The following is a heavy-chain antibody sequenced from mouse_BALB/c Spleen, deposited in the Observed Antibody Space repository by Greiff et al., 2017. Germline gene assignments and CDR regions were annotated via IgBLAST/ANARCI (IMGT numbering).Heavy chain of an antibody. CDR3: NAAFMATVGGDFDV. D-gene: IGHD1-1*01. CDR1: GFNIKDYY. Sequence: EVQLQQSGAELVRSGASVKLSCTASGFNIKDYYMHWVKQRPEQGLEWIGWIDPENGDTEYAPKFQGKATMTADTSSNTAYLQLSSLTSEDTAVYYYNAAFMATVGGDFDVWGAGTTVTVSS. V-gene: IGHV14-4*02. CDR2: IDPENGDT. J-gene: IGHJ1*01.